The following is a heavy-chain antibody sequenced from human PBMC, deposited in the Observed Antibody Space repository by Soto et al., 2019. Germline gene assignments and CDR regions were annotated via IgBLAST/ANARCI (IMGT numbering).Heavy chain of an antibody. J-gene: IGHJ4*02. CDR1: SGSISSSNW. V-gene: IGHV4-4*02. CDR3: ARGSRIAAATFDY. Sequence: SETLSLTCAVSSGSISSSNWWSWVRQPPGKGLEWIGEIYHSGSTNYNPSLKSRVTISVDKSKNQFSLKLSSVTAADTAVYYCARGSRIAAATFDYWGQGTLVTVSS. D-gene: IGHD6-6*01. CDR2: IYHSGST.